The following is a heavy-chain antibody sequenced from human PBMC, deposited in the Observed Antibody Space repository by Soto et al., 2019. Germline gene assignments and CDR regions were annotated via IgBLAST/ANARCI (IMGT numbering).Heavy chain of an antibody. D-gene: IGHD3-10*01. CDR1: GGSITNYY. Sequence: QVQLQESGPGLVKPSETLSLTCTVSGGSITNYYCSWFRQPPGKGLEWIGYINYDGYSAYNLSLKRRVTLSMDTSNTQFSLMLESVTATDTAVYYCASHGFGPLHGLVDVWGQGTTFIVSS. V-gene: IGHV4-59*08. CDR2: INYDGYS. J-gene: IGHJ6*02. CDR3: ASHGFGPLHGLVDV.